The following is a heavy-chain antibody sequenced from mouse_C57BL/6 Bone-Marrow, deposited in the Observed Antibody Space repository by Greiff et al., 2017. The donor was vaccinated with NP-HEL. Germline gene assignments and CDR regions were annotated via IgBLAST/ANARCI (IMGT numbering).Heavy chain of an antibody. D-gene: IGHD1-1*01. V-gene: IGHV1-4*01. Sequence: VQLQESGAELARPGASVKMSCKASGYTFTSYTMHWVKQRPGQGLEWIGYIYPSSGYTKYNQKFKDKATLTADKSSSTAYMQLSSLTSEDSAVYYCARSYPLYYYGSSWFAYWGQGTLVTVSA. CDR1: GYTFTSYT. CDR2: IYPSSGYT. J-gene: IGHJ3*01. CDR3: ARSYPLYYYGSSWFAY.